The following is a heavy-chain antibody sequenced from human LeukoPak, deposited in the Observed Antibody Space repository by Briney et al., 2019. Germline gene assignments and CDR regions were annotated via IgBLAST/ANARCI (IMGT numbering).Heavy chain of an antibody. J-gene: IGHJ4*02. CDR3: ARSLSTDFDY. CDR2: ISTSSLNTI. V-gene: IGHV3-48*04. Sequence: PGRSLRLSCAASGFTFSSYGMNWVRQAPGKGLEWISYISTSSLNTIHYADSVKGRFTISRDNAKNSLFLQMNSLRAEDTAVYYCARSLSTDFDYWGQGILVTVSS. CDR1: GFTFSSYG. D-gene: IGHD5/OR15-5a*01.